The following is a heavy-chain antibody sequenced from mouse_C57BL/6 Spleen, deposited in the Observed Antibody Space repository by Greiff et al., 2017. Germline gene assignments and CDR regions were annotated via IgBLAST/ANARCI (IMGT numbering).Heavy chain of an antibody. D-gene: IGHD2-5*01. V-gene: IGHV1-55*01. CDR2: ISPGSGST. J-gene: IGHJ3*01. CDR3: ARVYYSNYVLAY. Sequence: VQLQQPGAELVKPGASVKMSCKASGYTFTSYWITWVKQRPGQGLEWIGDISPGSGSTNYNEKFKSKATLTVDTSSSTAYMQLSSLTSEDSAVXYCARVYYSNYVLAYWGQGTLVTVSA. CDR1: GYTFTSYW.